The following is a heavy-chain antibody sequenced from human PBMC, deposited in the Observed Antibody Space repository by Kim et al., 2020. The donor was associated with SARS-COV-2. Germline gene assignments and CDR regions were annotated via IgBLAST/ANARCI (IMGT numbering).Heavy chain of an antibody. J-gene: IGHJ4*02. Sequence: YSPSFQGQVTISADKSISTAYLQWSSLKASDTAMYYCARRGHSSSSDFDYWGQGTLVTVSS. D-gene: IGHD6-6*01. CDR3: ARRGHSSSSDFDY. V-gene: IGHV5-51*01.